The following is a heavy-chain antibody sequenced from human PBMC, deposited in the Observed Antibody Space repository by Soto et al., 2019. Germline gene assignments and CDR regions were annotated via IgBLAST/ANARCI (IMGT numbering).Heavy chain of an antibody. J-gene: IGHJ4*02. Sequence: PGGSLRLSCAASGFTFDDYAMHWVRQAPGKGLEWVSGISWNSGSIGYADSVKGRFTISRDNAKNSLYLQMSSLRAEDTALYYCAKDITAKRGGPFDYWGQGTLVTVSS. V-gene: IGHV3-9*01. CDR1: GFTFDDYA. CDR2: ISWNSGSI. CDR3: AKDITAKRGGPFDY. D-gene: IGHD6-25*01.